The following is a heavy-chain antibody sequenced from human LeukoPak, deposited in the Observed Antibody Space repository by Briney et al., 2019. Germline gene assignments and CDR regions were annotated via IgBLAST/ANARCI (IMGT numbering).Heavy chain of an antibody. CDR3: ARDQLSRGVWFDP. Sequence: ASVKVSCKASGYTFTSYGISWVRQAPGQGLEWMGWISVYNGNTNYAQKLHGRVTMTTDTSTSTAYMELRSLRSDDTAVYYCARDQLSRGVWFDPWGQGTLVTVSS. CDR2: ISVYNGNT. CDR1: GYTFTSYG. D-gene: IGHD1-1*01. J-gene: IGHJ5*02. V-gene: IGHV1-18*01.